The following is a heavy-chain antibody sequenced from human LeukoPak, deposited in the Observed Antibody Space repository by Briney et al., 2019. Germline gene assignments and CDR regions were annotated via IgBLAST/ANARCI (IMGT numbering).Heavy chain of an antibody. D-gene: IGHD6-19*01. Sequence: SETLSLTCAVDGGSFSGYYWSWIRQPPGKGLEWIGEINHSGSTNYNPSLKSRVTISVDTSKNQFSLKLSSVTAADTAVYYCASSEGARYSSGWHRNNWFDPWGQGTLVNVSS. J-gene: IGHJ5*02. CDR1: GGSFSGYY. CDR2: INHSGST. V-gene: IGHV4-34*01. CDR3: ASSEGARYSSGWHRNNWFDP.